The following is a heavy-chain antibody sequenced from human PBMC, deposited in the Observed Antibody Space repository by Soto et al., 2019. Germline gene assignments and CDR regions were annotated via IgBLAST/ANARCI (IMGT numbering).Heavy chain of an antibody. CDR3: ARDRLWLRPSAFDI. Sequence: PSETLSLTCAVSGDSIISIYHWAWIRQSPGRGLEWIASIYHTGTTYYTPSLESRVTISVDTSKNQFSLKLSSVTAADTAVYYCARDRLWLRPSAFDIWGQGTMVTVSS. D-gene: IGHD5-18*01. CDR1: GDSIISIYH. V-gene: IGHV4-38-2*02. CDR2: IYHTGTT. J-gene: IGHJ3*02.